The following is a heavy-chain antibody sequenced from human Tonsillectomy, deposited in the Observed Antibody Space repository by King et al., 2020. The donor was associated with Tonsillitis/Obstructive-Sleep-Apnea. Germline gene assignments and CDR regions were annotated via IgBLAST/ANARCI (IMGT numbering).Heavy chain of an antibody. J-gene: IGHJ4*02. CDR2: IDPSDSYT. CDR1: GYSFTSYW. Sequence: VQLVESGAEVKKPGESLRISCKGSGYSFTSYWISWVRQMPGKGLEWMGRIDPSDSYTNYSPSFQGHVTIPADKSISTAYLQWSSLKASDTAMYYCSRHSGIADPPRYWGQGTLVTVSS. V-gene: IGHV5-10-1*01. CDR3: SRHSGIADPPRY. D-gene: IGHD6-6*01.